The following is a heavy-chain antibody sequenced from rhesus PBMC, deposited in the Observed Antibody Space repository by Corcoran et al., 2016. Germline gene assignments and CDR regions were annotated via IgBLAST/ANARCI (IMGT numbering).Heavy chain of an antibody. CDR3: ARASNTVPKQDY. CDR2: IYSSRGTT. Sequence: QVQLQESVPGLLKPSETLSLTCAVSGGSISGGYGWGWIRQPPGKGLGWIGSIYSSRGTTSHTPPLKSRVTIPPAPPRTQFSRKLASGTAADTAVYYGARASNTVPKQDYWGQGVLVTVSS. D-gene: IGHD4-23*01. CDR1: GGSISGGYG. V-gene: IGHV4S7*01. J-gene: IGHJ4*01.